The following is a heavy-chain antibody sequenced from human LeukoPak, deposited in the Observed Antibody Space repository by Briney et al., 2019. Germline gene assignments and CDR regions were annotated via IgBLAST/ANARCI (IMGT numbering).Heavy chain of an antibody. Sequence: ASVKVSCKASGYTFTSYYMHWVRQAPGQGLEWMGIINPSGGSTSYAQKFQGRVTMTRDTSISTAYMELSRLRSDDTAVYYCARPPYDSSGFNAFDIWGQGTMVTVSS. D-gene: IGHD3-22*01. J-gene: IGHJ3*02. CDR3: ARPPYDSSGFNAFDI. V-gene: IGHV1-46*01. CDR2: INPSGGST. CDR1: GYTFTSYY.